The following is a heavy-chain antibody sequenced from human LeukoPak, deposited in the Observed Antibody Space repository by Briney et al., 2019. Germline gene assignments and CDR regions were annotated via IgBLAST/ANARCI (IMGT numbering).Heavy chain of an antibody. CDR2: IYYSGST. Sequence: SEILSLTCTVSGGSISSYYWSWIRQPPGKGLEWTGYIYYSGSTNYNPSLKSRVTISVDTSKNQFSLKLSSVTAADTAVYYCARSGSYKGYFDYWGQGTLVTVSS. V-gene: IGHV4-59*01. J-gene: IGHJ4*02. D-gene: IGHD3-10*01. CDR1: GGSISSYY. CDR3: ARSGSYKGYFDY.